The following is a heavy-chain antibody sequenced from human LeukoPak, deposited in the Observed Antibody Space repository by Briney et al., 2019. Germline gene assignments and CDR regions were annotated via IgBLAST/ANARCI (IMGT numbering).Heavy chain of an antibody. Sequence: PGRSLRLSCAASGFTFSSYAMHWVRQAPGKGLEWVALISYDGSNNYYADSVKGRFTISRDNSRNTLYVQMSSLRTEDTAVYYCARDELGYGSGSYYNRFAYWGQGTLVTVSS. CDR1: GFTFSSYA. D-gene: IGHD3-10*01. CDR3: ARDELGYGSGSYYNRFAY. J-gene: IGHJ4*02. CDR2: ISYDGSNN. V-gene: IGHV3-30-3*01.